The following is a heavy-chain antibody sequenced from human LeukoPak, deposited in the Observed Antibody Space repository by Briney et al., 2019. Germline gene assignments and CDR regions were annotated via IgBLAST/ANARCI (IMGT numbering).Heavy chain of an antibody. J-gene: IGHJ4*02. CDR3: ASGDYDILTGYPPRPYFDY. CDR1: GGTFSSYA. D-gene: IGHD3-9*01. CDR2: IIPIFGTA. Sequence: ASVKVSCKASGGTFSSYAISWVRQAPGQGLEWMGGIIPIFGTANYAQKFQGRVTITADESTSTAYMEPSSLRSEDTAVYYCASGDYDILTGYPPRPYFDYWGQGTLVTVSS. V-gene: IGHV1-69*13.